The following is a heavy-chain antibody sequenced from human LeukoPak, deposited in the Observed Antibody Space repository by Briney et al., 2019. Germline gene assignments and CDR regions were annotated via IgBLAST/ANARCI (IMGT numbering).Heavy chain of an antibody. Sequence: SETLSLTCSVSGASVSNYYWGWLRQTPGKGLEWIGHISDSGSPTCNPSLKSRVTISEDMSKNQISLNLRSVTAADTAVYYCARHADGGVFIKTYFFDSWGQGFLVSVSS. CDR1: GASVSNYY. CDR2: ISDSGSP. V-gene: IGHV4-59*08. D-gene: IGHD3-16*01. J-gene: IGHJ4*02. CDR3: ARHADGGVFIKTYFFDS.